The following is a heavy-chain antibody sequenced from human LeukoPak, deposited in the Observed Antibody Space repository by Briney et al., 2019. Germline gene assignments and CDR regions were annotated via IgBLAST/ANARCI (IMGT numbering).Heavy chain of an antibody. V-gene: IGHV3-23*01. Sequence: GGSLRLSCAASGFTFSNSGMSWVRQAPGKGLEWVSAISGSGGSTYYADSVKGRFTISRDNSKHTLYLQMNSLRAEDTAVYYCSKWKAIVLVPAARSPIDYWGQGTLVTVSS. J-gene: IGHJ4*02. CDR3: SKWKAIVLVPAARSPIDY. D-gene: IGHD2-2*01. CDR2: ISGSGGST. CDR1: GFTFSNSG.